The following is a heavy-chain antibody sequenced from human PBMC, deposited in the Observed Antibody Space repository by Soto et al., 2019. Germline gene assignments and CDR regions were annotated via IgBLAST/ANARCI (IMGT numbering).Heavy chain of an antibody. J-gene: IGHJ4*02. CDR3: ATPPTFYYYDSSGYYNY. CDR1: GGTFSSYA. D-gene: IGHD3-22*01. Sequence: SVKVSCKASGGTFSSYAISWVRQAPGQGLEWMGGIIPIFGTANYAQKFQGRVTITADESTSTAYMELSSLRSEDTAVYYCATPPTFYYYDSSGYYNYWGQGTLVTVSS. CDR2: IIPIFGTA. V-gene: IGHV1-69*13.